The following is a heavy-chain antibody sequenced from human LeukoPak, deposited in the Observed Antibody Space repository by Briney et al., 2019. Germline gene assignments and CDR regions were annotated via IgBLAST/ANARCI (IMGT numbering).Heavy chain of an antibody. D-gene: IGHD2-2*01. CDR2: TYYRSTWYN. CDR1: GDSVSSNSVT. V-gene: IGHV6-1*01. CDR3: ARRLTQYDCFDP. Sequence: SQTLSLTCAIPGDSVSSNSVTWNWIRQSPSRGLEWLGRTYYRSTWYNDYAVSVRGRITVNPDTSKNQFSLHLNSVTPEDTAVYYCARRLTQYDCFDPWGQGILVTVSS. J-gene: IGHJ5*02.